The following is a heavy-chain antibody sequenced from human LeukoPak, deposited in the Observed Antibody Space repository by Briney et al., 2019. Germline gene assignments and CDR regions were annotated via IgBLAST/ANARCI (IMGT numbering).Heavy chain of an antibody. CDR1: GFTFNNYW. D-gene: IGHD3-10*01. J-gene: IGHJ4*02. CDR3: ARQVDRGTPFDY. V-gene: IGHV3-7*03. CDR2: IKEDGSEK. Sequence: GGSLRLSCISSGFTFNNYWMAWVRQAPGKGLEWVANIKEDGSEKSYVDSVKGRFTISRDNAQNSLYLQMNSLRAEDTAVYYCARQVDRGTPFDYWGQGTLVTVSS.